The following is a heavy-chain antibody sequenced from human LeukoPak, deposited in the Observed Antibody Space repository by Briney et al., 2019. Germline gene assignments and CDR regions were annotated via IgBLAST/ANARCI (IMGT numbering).Heavy chain of an antibody. V-gene: IGHV4-34*01. J-gene: IGHJ4*02. CDR1: GGSLSGYY. Sequence: PSETPSLTCAVYGGSLSGYYWSWVRQPPGKGLEWIGEINHSGSTNYNPSLKSRVTISVDTSKNQFSLKLSSVTAADTAVYYCARANSSSPNYFDYWGQGTLVTVSS. CDR2: INHSGST. CDR3: ARANSSSPNYFDY. D-gene: IGHD6-6*01.